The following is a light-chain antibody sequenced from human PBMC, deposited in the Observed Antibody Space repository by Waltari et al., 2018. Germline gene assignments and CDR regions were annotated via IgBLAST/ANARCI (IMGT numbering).Light chain of an antibody. CDR1: QGGFYRSEDKSH. CDR3: QQYYRSRT. J-gene: IGKJ1*01. V-gene: IGKV4-1*01. CDR2: WAS. Sequence: QGGFYRSEDKSHLAWHQQKPGQPPKLRFYWASTRESWVPDRFSASGSGTDFTLTINNLQAEDVAVYYCQQYYRSRTFGQGTKVEIK.